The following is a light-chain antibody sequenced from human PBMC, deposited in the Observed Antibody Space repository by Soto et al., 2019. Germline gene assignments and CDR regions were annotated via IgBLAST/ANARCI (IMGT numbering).Light chain of an antibody. CDR1: SGHSSYA. Sequence: QPVLTQSPSASASLGASVKLTCTLSSGHSSYAIAWHQQQPEKGPRYLMKRHSDGSHSKGDGIPDRFSGSSSGAERYLTISSLQSEDEADYDCQTWCTGIRGVVFGGGTELTVL. J-gene: IGLJ2*01. V-gene: IGLV4-69*01. CDR2: RHSDGSH. CDR3: QTWCTGIRGVV.